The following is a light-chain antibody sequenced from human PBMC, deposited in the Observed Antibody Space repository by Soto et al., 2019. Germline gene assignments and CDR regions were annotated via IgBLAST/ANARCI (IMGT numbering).Light chain of an antibody. J-gene: IGKJ4*01. CDR3: QQRWNWPLT. Sequence: EIVLTQSPATLSLSPGERATLSCRASQSVDIYLAWYQQKPGQAPRLLIYDTSNRATGIPARFSGSGSGTDFTLTISSLEPEDFAVYYCQQRWNWPLTFGGGTKVDIK. CDR1: QSVDIY. V-gene: IGKV3-11*01. CDR2: DTS.